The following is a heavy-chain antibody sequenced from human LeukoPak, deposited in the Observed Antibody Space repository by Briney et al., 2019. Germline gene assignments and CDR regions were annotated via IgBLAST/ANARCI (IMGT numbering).Heavy chain of an antibody. CDR2: IYTSGST. CDR1: GGSISSGSYY. D-gene: IGHD6-13*01. J-gene: IGHJ6*03. Sequence: PSETLSLTCEVSGGSISSGSYYWSWIRQPAGKGLEWIGRIYTSGSTNYNPSLKSRVTISVDASKNQFSLKLSSVTAADTAVYYCARGSASSSWYWRYYYMDVWGKGTTVTISS. CDR3: ARGSASSSWYWRYYYMDV. V-gene: IGHV4-61*02.